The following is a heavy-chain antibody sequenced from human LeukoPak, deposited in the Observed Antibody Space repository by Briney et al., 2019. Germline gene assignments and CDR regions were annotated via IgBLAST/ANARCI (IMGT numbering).Heavy chain of an antibody. Sequence: ASVTVSFKASGYTFTSYDINWVRQATGQGLEWMGWMNPNSGNTGYAQKFQGRVTMTRNTSISTAYMELRSLRSEDTAVYYCARGQLEWFGEDNYYYYYYMDVWGKGTTVTISS. CDR3: ARGQLEWFGEDNYYYYYYMDV. D-gene: IGHD3-10*01. V-gene: IGHV1-8*01. J-gene: IGHJ6*03. CDR2: MNPNSGNT. CDR1: GYTFTSYD.